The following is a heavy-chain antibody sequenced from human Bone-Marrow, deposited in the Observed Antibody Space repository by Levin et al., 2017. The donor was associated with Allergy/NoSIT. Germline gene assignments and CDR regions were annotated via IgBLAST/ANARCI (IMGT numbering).Heavy chain of an antibody. CDR2: ISWDGSSM. CDR1: GFNFHYYA. D-gene: IGHD6-19*01. V-gene: IGHV3-9*01. CDR3: AKTKAVAGIGVIFDG. Sequence: GGSLRLSCAASGFNFHYYAMHWVRQRPGKGLEWVSGISWDGSSMTYADSLNGRFTISRDSAQNSLYLEMNTVTSEDTALYFCAKTKAVAGIGVIFDGWGQGTMVIVSS. J-gene: IGHJ3*01.